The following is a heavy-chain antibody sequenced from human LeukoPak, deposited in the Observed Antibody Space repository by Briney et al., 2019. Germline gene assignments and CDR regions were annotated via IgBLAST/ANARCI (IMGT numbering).Heavy chain of an antibody. J-gene: IGHJ4*02. CDR3: AKGKVLAAAGTVGLDY. CDR2: ISSSSTTI. D-gene: IGHD6-13*01. Sequence: QAGGSLRLSCAASGFTFSSYSMMWVRQAPGKGLEWVSYISSSSTTIHYADSVKGRFTISRDNAKNSVYLQMNSLRAEDTAVYYCAKGKVLAAAGTVGLDYWGQGTLVTVSS. CDR1: GFTFSSYS. V-gene: IGHV3-48*01.